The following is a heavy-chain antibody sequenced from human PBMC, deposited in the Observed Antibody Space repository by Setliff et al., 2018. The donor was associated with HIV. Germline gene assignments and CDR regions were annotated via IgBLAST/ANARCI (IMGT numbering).Heavy chain of an antibody. CDR3: ARKGVDLYFGVDAFDM. D-gene: IGHD3-10*01. J-gene: IGHJ3*02. V-gene: IGHV4-39*01. CDR1: GDSISNNKYY. CDR2: IYHDGKT. Sequence: PSETLSLTCSVSGDSISNNKYYWSWIRQPPGKGLEWTGSIYHDGKTYYNPSLKSRLTISVDTPKNQFSLKLNSVTAADTAVYYCARKGVDLYFGVDAFDMWGQGTMVTVSS.